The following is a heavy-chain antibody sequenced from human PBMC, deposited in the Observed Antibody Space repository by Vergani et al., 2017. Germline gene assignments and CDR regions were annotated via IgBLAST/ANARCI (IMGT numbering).Heavy chain of an antibody. CDR2: NIPIFGTA. CDR3: ARVGYCSSTSCPDAFDI. V-gene: IGHV1-69*13. J-gene: IGHJ3*02. Sequence: QVQLVQSGAEVKKPGSSVKVSCKASGGTFSSYAISWVRQAPGQWLEWMGRNIPIFGTANYAQKFQGRVTITADESTSTAYMELSSLRSEDTAVYYCARVGYCSSTSCPDAFDIWGQGTMVTVSS. CDR1: GGTFSSYA. D-gene: IGHD2-2*01.